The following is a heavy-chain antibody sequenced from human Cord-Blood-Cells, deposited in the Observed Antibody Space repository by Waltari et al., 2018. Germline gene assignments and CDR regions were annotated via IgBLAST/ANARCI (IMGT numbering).Heavy chain of an antibody. CDR2: IGAYNGNK. J-gene: IGHJ4*02. Sequence: QVQLVQSGAEVKKPGASVKVSCKASGYTFTSYGISWVRQAPGQGLEWMGWIGAYNGNKNCARKLKGRVTMTTDTSTSTAYMELRSLGSDDTAVYYCASRKYSSSWYYFDYWGQGTLVTVSS. CDR3: ASRKYSSSWYYFDY. CDR1: GYTFTSYG. D-gene: IGHD6-13*01. V-gene: IGHV1-18*01.